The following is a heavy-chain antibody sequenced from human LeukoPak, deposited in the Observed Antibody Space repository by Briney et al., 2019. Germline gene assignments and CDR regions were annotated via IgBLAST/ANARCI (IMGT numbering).Heavy chain of an antibody. D-gene: IGHD4-23*01. CDR1: GFTFSSYS. J-gene: IGHJ6*02. CDR3: AIYEYGGNGYGMDV. V-gene: IGHV3-21*01. Sequence: GGSLRLSCAASGFTFSSYSMNWVRQAPGKGLEWVSSISSSSSYIYYADSVKGRFTISRDNAKNSLYLQMNSLRAEDTAMYYCAIYEYGGNGYGMDVWGQGTTVTVSS. CDR2: ISSSSSYI.